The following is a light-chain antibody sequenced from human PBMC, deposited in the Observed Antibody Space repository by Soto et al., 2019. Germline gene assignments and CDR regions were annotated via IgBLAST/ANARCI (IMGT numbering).Light chain of an antibody. J-gene: IGKJ1*01. V-gene: IGKV3-20*01. Sequence: EIVLAQSPGVLPSSRRERATLSSRAIQSVRSGYLAWYQQIPGQAPRLFSVGAASMATGIPDRFRGSGSGTEFTLTISSLRSEDSSIYYCQQYVEWPPMTFGQGTKVDIK. CDR2: GAA. CDR1: QSVRSGY. CDR3: QQYVEWPPMT.